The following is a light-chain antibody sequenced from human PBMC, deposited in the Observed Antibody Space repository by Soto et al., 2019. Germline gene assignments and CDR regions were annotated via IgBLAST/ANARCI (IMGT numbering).Light chain of an antibody. J-gene: IGLJ2*01. CDR1: SSDVGAYDF. CDR3: SAYTTSAALVV. CDR2: EVS. Sequence: QSVLTQPASVSGSPGQSITISCSGTSSDVGAYDFVSWYQQHPGKAPKLMIFEVSNRPSGVSNRFSGSKSGNMASLTISGLQAEDEAHYYCSAYTTSAALVVFGGGTKLTVL. V-gene: IGLV2-14*01.